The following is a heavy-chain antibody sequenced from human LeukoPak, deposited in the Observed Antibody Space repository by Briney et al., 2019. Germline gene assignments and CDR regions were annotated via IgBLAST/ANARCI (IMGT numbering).Heavy chain of an antibody. CDR3: ARGLNYYDSSGLDY. CDR1: GGSISSFY. Sequence: SETLSLTCTVSGGSISSFYWSWIRQPAGKGLEWIGRIYTSGSTNYNPSLKSRVTISVDTSKNQFSLKLSSVTAADTAVYYCARGLNYYDSSGLDYWGQGTLVTVSS. J-gene: IGHJ4*02. CDR2: IYTSGST. V-gene: IGHV4-4*07. D-gene: IGHD3-22*01.